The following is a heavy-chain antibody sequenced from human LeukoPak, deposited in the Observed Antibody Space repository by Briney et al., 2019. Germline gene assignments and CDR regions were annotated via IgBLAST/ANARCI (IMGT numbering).Heavy chain of an antibody. V-gene: IGHV3-23*01. CDR1: RFTFSSYA. D-gene: IGHD3-16*02. Sequence: GGSLRLSCAASRFTFSSYAMSWVRQAPGKGLEWVSAISGSGASTYYADSVKGRFTISRDNSKNTVYLQMNSLRPEDTAVHYCASDPPPWLSSPPYWGQGTLVTVSS. J-gene: IGHJ4*02. CDR3: ASDPPPWLSSPPY. CDR2: ISGSGAST.